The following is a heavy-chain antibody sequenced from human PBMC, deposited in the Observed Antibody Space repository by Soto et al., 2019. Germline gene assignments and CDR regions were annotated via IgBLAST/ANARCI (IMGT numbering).Heavy chain of an antibody. CDR1: GYTFTSYD. V-gene: IGHV1-69*13. Sequence: SVKVSCKASGYTFTSYDINWVRQAPGQVLEWMGGIIPIFGTANYAQKFQGRVTITADESTSTAYMELSSLRSEDTAVYYCARVVTVVKSFHYWYFDLWGRGTLVTVSS. D-gene: IGHD2-15*01. CDR3: ARVVTVVKSFHYWYFDL. J-gene: IGHJ2*01. CDR2: IIPIFGTA.